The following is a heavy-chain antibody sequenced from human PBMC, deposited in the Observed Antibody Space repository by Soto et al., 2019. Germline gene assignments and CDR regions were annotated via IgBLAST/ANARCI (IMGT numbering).Heavy chain of an antibody. D-gene: IGHD3-16*02. CDR2: ISGSGGST. CDR1: GFTLSSYA. CDR3: AKEGNDYVWGSYRYRSFDY. J-gene: IGHJ4*02. V-gene: IGHV3-23*01. Sequence: LRLSCAASGFTLSSYAMSWVRQAPGKGLEWVSAISGSGGSTYYADSVKGRFTISRDNSKNTLYLQMNSLRAEDTAVYYCAKEGNDYVWGSYRYRSFDYWGQGTLVTVSS.